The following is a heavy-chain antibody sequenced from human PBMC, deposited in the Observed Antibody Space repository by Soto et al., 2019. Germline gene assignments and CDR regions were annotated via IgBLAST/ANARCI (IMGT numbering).Heavy chain of an antibody. CDR1: GFTFSDYC. Sequence: EVQLVESGGALVQPGGSLRLSCVASGFTFSDYCMTWVRQAPGKGLEWVANMKADGSEKNYVDSVKGRFTISRDNAHXXXXXXXXXXXXXXXXXXXXXXXXXVAVWGQGTVVIVSS. D-gene: IGHD5-12*01. J-gene: IGHJ4*02. V-gene: IGHV3-7*02. CDR3: XXXXXVAV. CDR2: MKADGSEK.